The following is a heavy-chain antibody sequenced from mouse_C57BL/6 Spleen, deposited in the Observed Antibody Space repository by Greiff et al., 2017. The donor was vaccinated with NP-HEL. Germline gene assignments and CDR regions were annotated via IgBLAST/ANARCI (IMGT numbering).Heavy chain of an antibody. CDR2: IDPSDSYT. CDR1: GYTFTSYW. J-gene: IGHJ2*01. CDR3: AGNFS. V-gene: IGHV1-59*01. Sequence: QVQLQQPGAELVRPGTSVKLSCKASGYTFTSYWMHWVKQRPGQGLEWIGVIDPSDSYTNYNQKFKGKATLTVDTSSSTAYMQLSSLTSEDSAVYYCAGNFSWGQGTTLTVSS. D-gene: IGHD2-1*01.